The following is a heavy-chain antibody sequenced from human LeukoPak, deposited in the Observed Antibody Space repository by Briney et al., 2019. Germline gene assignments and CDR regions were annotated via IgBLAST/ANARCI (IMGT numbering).Heavy chain of an antibody. J-gene: IGHJ4*02. D-gene: IGHD6-19*01. CDR3: ARQRGSGCLDY. Sequence: PGGSLRLSCAASRFTLSNYWMSWVRQAPGKGLEWVANIKQDGSETYYVDSVEGRFTISRDNAKNSLSLQMNSLRAEDTAVYYCARQRGSGCLDYWGQGTLVTVPS. CDR1: RFTLSNYW. V-gene: IGHV3-7*01. CDR2: IKQDGSET.